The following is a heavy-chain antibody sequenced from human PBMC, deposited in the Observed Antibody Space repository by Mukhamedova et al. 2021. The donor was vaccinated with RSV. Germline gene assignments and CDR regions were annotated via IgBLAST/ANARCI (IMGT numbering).Heavy chain of an antibody. D-gene: IGHD3-22*01. V-gene: IGHV4-39*07. Sequence: GSIYYSGSTYYNPSLKSRVTISVDTSKNQFSLKLSPVTAADTAVYYCARTGWNYYDSSGDDYWGQGTLVTVSS. J-gene: IGHJ4*02. CDR2: IYYSGST. CDR3: ARTGWNYYDSSGDDY.